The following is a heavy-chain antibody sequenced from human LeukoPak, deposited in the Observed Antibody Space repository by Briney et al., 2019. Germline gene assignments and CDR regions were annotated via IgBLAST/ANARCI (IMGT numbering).Heavy chain of an antibody. Sequence: GGSLRLSCAASGSGFSFSSYAMSWVRQAPGKGLEWVSGISGSGDSTHYADSVKGRFTISRDNSKNTLFLQMNSLRVEDTAVYYCARGYSNLAYWGQGTLVTVSS. CDR3: ARGYSNLAY. CDR1: GSGFSFSSYA. CDR2: ISGSGDST. D-gene: IGHD5-18*01. V-gene: IGHV3-23*01. J-gene: IGHJ4*02.